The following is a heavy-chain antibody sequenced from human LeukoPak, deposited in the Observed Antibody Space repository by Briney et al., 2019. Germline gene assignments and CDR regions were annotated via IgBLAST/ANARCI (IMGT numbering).Heavy chain of an antibody. J-gene: IGHJ4*02. CDR3: AKGPTPPYGSELLDY. V-gene: IGHV1-46*01. D-gene: IGHD3-10*01. Sequence: ASVKVSCKASGYTFTSYYMHWVRQAPGQGLEWMGVINPSGDITNYAQKFQGRVTVTRDTSTNTVYMELSSLRSEDTAVYYCAKGPTPPYGSELLDYWGQGTLVTVSS. CDR1: GYTFTSYY. CDR2: INPSGDIT.